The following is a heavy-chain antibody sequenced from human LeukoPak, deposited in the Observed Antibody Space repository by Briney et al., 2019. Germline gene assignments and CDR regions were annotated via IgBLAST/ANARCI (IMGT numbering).Heavy chain of an antibody. V-gene: IGHV3-30-3*01. D-gene: IGHD2-2*01. Sequence: PGRSLRLSCAASGFTFSSYAMHWVRQAPGKGLEWVAVISHDGSNKYYADSVKGRFTISRDNSKNTLYLQMNSLRAEDTAVYYCARSYCSSTSCYHNWFDPWGQGTLVTVS. CDR2: ISHDGSNK. J-gene: IGHJ5*02. CDR1: GFTFSSYA. CDR3: ARSYCSSTSCYHNWFDP.